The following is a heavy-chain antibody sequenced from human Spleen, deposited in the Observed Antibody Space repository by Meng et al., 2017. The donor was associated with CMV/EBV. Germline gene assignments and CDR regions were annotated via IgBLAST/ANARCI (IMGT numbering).Heavy chain of an antibody. D-gene: IGHD6-6*01. Sequence: SLKISCAASGFTFDDFAMHWVRQAPGKGPEWVAGISWNSGSIDYGDSVKGRFTISRDNAKNSLYLQMNSLRAEDTAVYYCATGIAARRYPFFDYWGQGTLVTVSS. CDR2: ISWNSGSI. V-gene: IGHV3-9*01. CDR1: GFTFDDFA. CDR3: ATGIAARRYPFFDY. J-gene: IGHJ4*02.